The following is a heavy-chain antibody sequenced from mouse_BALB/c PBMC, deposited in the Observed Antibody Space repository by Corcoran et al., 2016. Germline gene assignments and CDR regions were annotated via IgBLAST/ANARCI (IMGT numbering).Heavy chain of an antibody. J-gene: IGHJ1*01. V-gene: IGHV1S136*01. CDR3: FNWNWYFDV. CDR2: INPYNDGT. D-gene: IGHD4-1*01. Sequence: EVQLQQSGPELVKPGASVKMSCKASGYSFTSYVMHWVKQKPGQGLEWIGYINPYNDGTKYNEKFKGKATLTSDKSSSTAYMELSSLTSEDSAVYYCFNWNWYFDVWGAGTTVTVSS. CDR1: GYSFTSYV.